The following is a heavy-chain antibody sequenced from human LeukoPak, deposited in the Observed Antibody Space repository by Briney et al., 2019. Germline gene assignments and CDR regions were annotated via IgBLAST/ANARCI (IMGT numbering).Heavy chain of an antibody. V-gene: IGHV3-33*03. D-gene: IGHD3-10*01. CDR2: IWYDGSNK. Sequence: PGRSLRLSCAASGFTFSSYGMHWVRQAPGKGLEWVAVIWYDGSNKYYADSVKGRFTISRDNAKNSLYLQMNNLRAEDTAVYYCVGPDSQFDCWGQGTLVTVSS. CDR3: VGPDSQFDC. J-gene: IGHJ4*02. CDR1: GFTFSSYG.